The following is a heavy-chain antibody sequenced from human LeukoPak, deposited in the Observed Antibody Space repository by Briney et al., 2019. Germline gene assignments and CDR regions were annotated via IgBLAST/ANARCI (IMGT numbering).Heavy chain of an antibody. CDR2: IRSKAYGGTT. D-gene: IGHD2-2*01. J-gene: IGHJ4*02. Sequence: PGGSLRLSCTASGFTFGDYAMSWVRQAPGKGLEWVGFIRSKAYGGTTEYAASVKGRFTISRDDSKSIAYLQMNSLKTEDTAVYYCTRIRGLVVPARGYFDYWGQGTLVTVSS. CDR1: GFTFGDYA. V-gene: IGHV3-49*04. CDR3: TRIRGLVVPARGYFDY.